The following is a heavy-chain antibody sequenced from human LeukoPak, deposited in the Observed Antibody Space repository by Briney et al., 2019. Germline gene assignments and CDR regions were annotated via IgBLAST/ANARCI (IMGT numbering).Heavy chain of an antibody. Sequence: SQTLSLTCAISGDSVSSKNAAWNWIRQSPSRGLEWLGRTYYRSTWYNDYAVSVKSRMTINPDTSKNQFSLQLKSVTPEDTAVYYCAREREERSITHSNTFDYWGQGTLVTVSS. V-gene: IGHV6-1*01. CDR3: AREREERSITHSNTFDY. CDR2: TYYRSTWYN. J-gene: IGHJ4*02. D-gene: IGHD4-11*01. CDR1: GDSVSSKNAA.